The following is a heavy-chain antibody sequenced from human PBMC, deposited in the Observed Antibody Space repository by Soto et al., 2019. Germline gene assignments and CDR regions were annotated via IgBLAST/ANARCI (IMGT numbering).Heavy chain of an antibody. CDR1: GFTFTNYW. CDR2: INGDGSNT. V-gene: IGHV3-74*01. D-gene: IGHD3-16*02. CDR3: ARGIQYRYGMDV. Sequence: GGSLRLSCAATGFTFTNYWMHWVRQAPGKGLVWVSRINGDGSNTFYADSVKGRLTISRDNAENTVYLQMNSLRAEDTAVYYCARGIQYRYGMDVWGQGTTVTVSS. J-gene: IGHJ6*02.